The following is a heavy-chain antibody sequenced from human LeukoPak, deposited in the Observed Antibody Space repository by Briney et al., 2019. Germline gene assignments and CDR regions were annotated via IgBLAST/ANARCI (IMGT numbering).Heavy chain of an antibody. CDR2: ISYDGSNK. J-gene: IGHJ6*02. CDR1: GFTFSSYG. V-gene: IGHV3-30*18. CDR3: AKDLGGSCTSCYLGYYYYGMDV. D-gene: IGHD2-2*01. Sequence: GGSLRLSCAASGFTFSSYGMHWVRQAPGKGLEWVAVISYDGSNKYYTDSVKGRFTISRDNSKNTLYLQMNSLRAEDTAVYYCAKDLGGSCTSCYLGYYYYGMDVWGQGTTVTVSS.